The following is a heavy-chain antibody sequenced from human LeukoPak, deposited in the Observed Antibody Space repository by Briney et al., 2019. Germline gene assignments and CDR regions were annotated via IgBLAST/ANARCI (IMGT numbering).Heavy chain of an antibody. CDR3: ASPSISSSTYDY. V-gene: IGHV4-39*01. CDR2: INYSGNT. Sequence: SETLSLTCTVSGGSISSSTYHWGWIRQPPGKGLEWIGSINYSGNTYYNPSLKSRVTISVDTSKNQFSLRLSSVTAADTAVYYCASPSISSSTYDYWGQGTLVTVSS. D-gene: IGHD6-6*01. J-gene: IGHJ4*02. CDR1: GGSISSSTYH.